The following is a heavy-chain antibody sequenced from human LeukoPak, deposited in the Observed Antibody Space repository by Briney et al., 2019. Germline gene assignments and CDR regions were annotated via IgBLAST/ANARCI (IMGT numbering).Heavy chain of an antibody. CDR1: GFTFTSYA. CDR3: ATRYCTRTNCYAFDY. V-gene: IGHV3-21*06. D-gene: IGHD2-2*01. Sequence: TGGSLRLSCAASGFTFTSYAMNWVRQAAGKGLEWVSSIGGTSSSTFYADSVQGRFTISRDNAKNSLYLQMNSLRAEDTAVYYCATRYCTRTNCYAFDYWGRGILVTVSS. J-gene: IGHJ4*02. CDR2: IGGTSSST.